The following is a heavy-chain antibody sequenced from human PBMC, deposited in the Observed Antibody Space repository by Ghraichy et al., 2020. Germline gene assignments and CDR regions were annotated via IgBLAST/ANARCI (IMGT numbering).Heavy chain of an antibody. D-gene: IGHD3-22*01. V-gene: IGHV1-2*02. J-gene: IGHJ4*02. CDR1: GSPFTGSY. CDR3: ARVWGYYDSSGYYRYFDY. Sequence: ASVKVSCKASGSPFTGSYMHWVRQAPGQGLEWMGWINPNSGGTNYAQKFQGRVTMTRDTSISTAYMELSRLRSDDTAVYYCARVWGYYDSSGYYRYFDYWGQGTLVTVSS. CDR2: INPNSGGT.